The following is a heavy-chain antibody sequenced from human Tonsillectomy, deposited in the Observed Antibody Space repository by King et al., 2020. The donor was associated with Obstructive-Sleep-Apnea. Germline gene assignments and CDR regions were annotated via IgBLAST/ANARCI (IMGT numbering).Heavy chain of an antibody. D-gene: IGHD2-2*01. CDR1: GGSISSYY. J-gene: IGHJ5*02. V-gene: IGHV4-59*01. Sequence: QLQESGPGLVKPSETLSLTCTVSGGSISSYYWSWIRQPPGKGLEWIGYIYYSGSTNYNPSLKSRVTISVDTSKNQFSLKLSSVTAADTAVYYFARAIRGGVVVPAAITKQAGWFDPWGQGTLVTVSS. CDR3: ARAIRGGVVVPAAITKQAGWFDP. CDR2: IYYSGST.